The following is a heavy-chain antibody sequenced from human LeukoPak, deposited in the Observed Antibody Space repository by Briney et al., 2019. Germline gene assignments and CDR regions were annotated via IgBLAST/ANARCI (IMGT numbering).Heavy chain of an antibody. J-gene: IGHJ5*02. CDR1: GGSISSGSNY. D-gene: IGHD3-16*01. CDR3: ARDHRDDYVWGTYDWFDP. V-gene: IGHV4-61*02. Sequence: PSETLSLTCTVSGGSISSGSNYWRWIRQPPGKGREGIGRIYTSGSTNYNPSLKSRVTISVDTSKNQFSLKLSSVTATDTAVYYCARDHRDDYVWGTYDWFDPWGQGTQVTVSS. CDR2: IYTSGST.